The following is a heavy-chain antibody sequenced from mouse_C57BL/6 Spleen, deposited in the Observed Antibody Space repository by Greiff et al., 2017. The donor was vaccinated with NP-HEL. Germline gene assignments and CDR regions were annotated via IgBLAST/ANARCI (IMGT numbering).Heavy chain of an antibody. CDR2: IYPGSGST. CDR3: ARCTVVAPYAMDY. V-gene: IGHV1-55*01. D-gene: IGHD1-1*01. CDR1: GYTFTSYW. Sequence: QVQLQQPGAELVKPGASVKMSCKASGYTFTSYWITWVKQRPGQGLEWIGDIYPGSGSTNYNEKFKSKATLTVDTSSSTAYMQLSSLTSEDSAVYYCARCTVVAPYAMDYWGQGTSVTVSS. J-gene: IGHJ4*01.